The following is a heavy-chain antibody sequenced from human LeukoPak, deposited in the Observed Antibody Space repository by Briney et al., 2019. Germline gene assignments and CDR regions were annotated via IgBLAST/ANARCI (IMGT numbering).Heavy chain of an antibody. D-gene: IGHD2-2*01. J-gene: IGHJ3*02. Sequence: EASVKVSCKASGYTFTKFAMNWLRQAPGQGLEWMGWINTNTENPTYAQGFTGRLVFSLDTSISTAYLQISRLEAEDTAVYYCARTRYCDSTSCLGGRGAFDMWGQGTMVTVSS. V-gene: IGHV7-4-1*02. CDR1: GYTFTKFA. CDR3: ARTRYCDSTSCLGGRGAFDM. CDR2: INTNTENP.